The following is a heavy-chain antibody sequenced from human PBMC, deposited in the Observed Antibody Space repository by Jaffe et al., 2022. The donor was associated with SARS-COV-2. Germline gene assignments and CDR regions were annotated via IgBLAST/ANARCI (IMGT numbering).Heavy chain of an antibody. D-gene: IGHD3-3*01. CDR3: ASGPFDIWSGYYIFDY. J-gene: IGHJ4*02. V-gene: IGHV5-51*01. CDR1: GYSFTSYW. Sequence: EVQLVQSGAEVKKPGESLKISCKGSGYSFTSYWIGWVRQMPGKGLEWMGIIYPGDSDTRYSPSFQGQVTISADKSISTAYLQWSSLKASDTAMYYCASGPFDIWSGYYIFDYWGQGTLVTVSS. CDR2: IYPGDSDT.